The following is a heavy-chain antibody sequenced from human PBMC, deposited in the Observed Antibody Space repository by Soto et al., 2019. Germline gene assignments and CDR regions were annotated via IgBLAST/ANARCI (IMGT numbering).Heavy chain of an antibody. Sequence: QVQLVESGGGVVQPGRSLRLSCTSSTVTINVHGIQWVRQAPGKGLEWVAFISNDGRAKYYADSVKGRFTISRDYSKNTVDLQMNSLRNEETAVYYCARDIWSGDYKWFDSWGPGTLVTVSS. D-gene: IGHD3-3*01. CDR2: ISNDGRAK. CDR3: ARDIWSGDYKWFDS. V-gene: IGHV3-30*03. CDR1: TVTINVHG. J-gene: IGHJ5*01.